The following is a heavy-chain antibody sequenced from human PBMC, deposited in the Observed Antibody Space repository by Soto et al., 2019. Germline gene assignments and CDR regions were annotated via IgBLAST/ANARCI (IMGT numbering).Heavy chain of an antibody. J-gene: IGHJ4*02. CDR2: IYYSGST. D-gene: IGHD3-3*01. Sequence: SETLSLTCTVSGGSISSYYWSWIRQPPGKGLEWIGYIYYSGSTNYNPSLKSRVTISVDTSKNQFSLKLSSVTAADTAVYYCARGALYDFWSGYYLDYWGQGTQVTVSS. V-gene: IGHV4-59*01. CDR3: ARGALYDFWSGYYLDY. CDR1: GGSISSYY.